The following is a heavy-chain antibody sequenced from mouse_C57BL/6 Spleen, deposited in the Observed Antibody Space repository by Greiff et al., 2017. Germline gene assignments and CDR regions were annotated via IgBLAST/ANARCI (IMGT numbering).Heavy chain of an antibody. CDR3: AKEHSSGYPPYAMDY. J-gene: IGHJ4*01. D-gene: IGHD3-2*02. CDR2: IYPRSGNT. Sequence: QVQLQQSGAELARPGASVKLSCKASGYTFTSYGISWVKQRTGQGLEWIGEIYPRSGNTYYNEKFKGKATLTADKSSSTAYMELRSLTSEDSAVYFCAKEHSSGYPPYAMDYWGQGTSVTVSS. CDR1: GYTFTSYG. V-gene: IGHV1-81*01.